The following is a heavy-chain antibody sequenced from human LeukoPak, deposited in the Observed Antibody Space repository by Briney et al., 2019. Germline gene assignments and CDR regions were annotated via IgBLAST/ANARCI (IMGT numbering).Heavy chain of an antibody. CDR2: INPSGGNT. Sequence: ASVKVSCKASGYTFTSYYIHWVRQAPGQGLEWMGIINPSGGNTRYAQKFQGRVTMTRDTSTSTVYMEVSSLRSEDTAVYYCARLDSSATKDWYFDLWGRGTLVTVSS. V-gene: IGHV1-46*01. CDR1: GYTFTSYY. CDR3: ARLDSSATKDWYFDL. J-gene: IGHJ2*01. D-gene: IGHD3-22*01.